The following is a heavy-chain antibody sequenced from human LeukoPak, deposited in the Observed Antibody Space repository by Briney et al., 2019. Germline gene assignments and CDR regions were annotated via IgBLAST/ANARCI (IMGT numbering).Heavy chain of an antibody. V-gene: IGHV3-21*01. CDR1: GFTFSSYS. Sequence: GGSLRLSCAASGFTFSSYSMNWVRQAPGKWLEWVSAITSSSSYIYYADSVKGRFTISRDNAKNSLYLQMNSLRAEDTAVYYCARDPQLRGWGSYYREEDYWGQGTLVTVSS. D-gene: IGHD3-10*01. CDR2: ITSSSSYI. CDR3: ARDPQLRGWGSYYREEDY. J-gene: IGHJ4*02.